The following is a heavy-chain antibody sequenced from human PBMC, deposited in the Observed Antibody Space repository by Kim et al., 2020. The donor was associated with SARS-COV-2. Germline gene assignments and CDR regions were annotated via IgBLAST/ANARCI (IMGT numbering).Heavy chain of an antibody. V-gene: IGHV3-23*01. CDR1: GFTFSSYA. Sequence: GGSLRLSCAASGFTFSSYAMSWVRQAPGKGLEWVSAISGSGGSTYYADSVKGRFTISRDNSKNTLYLQMNSLRAEDTAVYYCAKDVRPFSGTGYMDVWGKGTTVTVSS. CDR3: AKDVRPFSGTGYMDV. J-gene: IGHJ6*03. CDR2: ISGSGGST. D-gene: IGHD3-10*02.